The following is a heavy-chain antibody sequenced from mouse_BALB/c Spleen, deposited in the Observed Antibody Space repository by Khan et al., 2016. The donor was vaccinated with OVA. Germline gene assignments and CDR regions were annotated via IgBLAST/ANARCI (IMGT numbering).Heavy chain of an antibody. CDR2: IVPRNGNT. J-gene: IGHJ2*01. V-gene: IGHV14-3*02. CDR1: GLNIKDTY. CDR3: ARMARK. Sequence: VQLQQSGADLVKSGATVKLSCTPSGLNIKDTYMHWLKQWPEQGLEWIGRIVPRNGNTNYDPTFRGKATIQPDTSSNTPYLQLSSRTSEDTAVYYCARMARKWGQGTTLTVSS.